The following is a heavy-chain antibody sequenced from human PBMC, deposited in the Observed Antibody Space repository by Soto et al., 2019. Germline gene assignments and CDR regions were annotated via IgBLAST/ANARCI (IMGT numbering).Heavy chain of an antibody. V-gene: IGHV3-66*01. CDR1: GFTVSSKY. CDR3: ARDDVLCDGGRCYGVALDV. CDR2: IQSGGPT. D-gene: IGHD2-15*01. J-gene: IGHJ6*03. Sequence: GGSLRLSCAASGFTVSSKYMCWVRQAPGKGLEWVSLIQSGGPTYYADSVKGRFTISRDTSENTLHLQMDSLRAEDTAVYYCARDDVLCDGGRCYGVALDVWGNCTAVTLYS.